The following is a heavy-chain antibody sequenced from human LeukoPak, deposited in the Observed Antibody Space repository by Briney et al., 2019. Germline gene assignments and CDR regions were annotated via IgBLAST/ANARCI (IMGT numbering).Heavy chain of an antibody. CDR2: IGTAGDT. CDR3: ARGYYYDSSGDYENAFDI. CDR1: GFTFSSYD. J-gene: IGHJ3*02. V-gene: IGHV3-13*01. Sequence: PGGSLRLSCAASGFTFSSYDMHWVRQATGKGLEWVSAIGTAGDTYYPGSVKGRFTISRENAKNSLYLQMNSLRAGDTAVYYCARGYYYDSSGDYENAFDIWGQGTMVTVSS. D-gene: IGHD3-22*01.